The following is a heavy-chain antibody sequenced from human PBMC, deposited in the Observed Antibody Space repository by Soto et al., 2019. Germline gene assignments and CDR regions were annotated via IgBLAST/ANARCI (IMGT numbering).Heavy chain of an antibody. CDR2: ISYDESET. J-gene: IGHJ4*02. D-gene: IGHD6-19*01. V-gene: IGHV3-30*18. Sequence: QVQLVESGGGVVQPGTSLRLSCAASGFTFSGYGVHWVRQAPGKGLEWVATISYDESETYYSDSVKGRFTISRDNSKNTPGMQMNSLRAEDKAMYYFAKGSEWLVTWDLDYWGQGTLVTVSS. CDR1: GFTFSGYG. CDR3: AKGSEWLVTWDLDY.